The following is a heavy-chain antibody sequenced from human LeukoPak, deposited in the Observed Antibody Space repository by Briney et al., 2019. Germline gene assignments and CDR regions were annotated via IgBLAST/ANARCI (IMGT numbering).Heavy chain of an antibody. CDR1: GFTFSSYG. J-gene: IGHJ4*02. V-gene: IGHV3-30*18. D-gene: IGHD1-26*01. Sequence: GGSLTLSCVAPGFTFSSYGMHWVGQAPGKGLEGVAVISYDGSNKYYADSVKGRFTIARDNSKNTLYLQMNSLRAEDTAMYYCAKDHEIGECELLYYFDYWGQGTLVIVSS. CDR2: ISYDGSNK. CDR3: AKDHEIGECELLYYFDY.